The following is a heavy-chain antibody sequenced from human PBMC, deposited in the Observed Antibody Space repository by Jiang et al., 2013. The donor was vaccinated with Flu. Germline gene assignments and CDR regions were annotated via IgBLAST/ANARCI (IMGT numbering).Heavy chain of an antibody. CDR2: INPSGGST. V-gene: IGHV1-46*03. CDR1: GYTFTSYY. J-gene: IGHJ4*02. Sequence: SGAEVKKPGASVKVSCKASGYTFTSYYMHWVRQAPGQGLEWMGIINPSGGSTSYAQKFQGRVTMTRDTSTSTVYMELSSLRSEDTAVYYCARPRARYSGSRPTFDYWGQGTLVTVSS. D-gene: IGHD1-26*01. CDR3: ARPRARYSGSRPTFDY.